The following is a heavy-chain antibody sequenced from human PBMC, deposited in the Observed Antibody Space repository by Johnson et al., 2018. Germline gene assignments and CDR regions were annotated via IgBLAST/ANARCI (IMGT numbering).Heavy chain of an antibody. CDR1: GFTFSSYW. V-gene: IGHV3-7*01. CDR3: ARDQVFPYFAEYFQH. J-gene: IGHJ1*01. CDR2: IKQDGSEK. D-gene: IGHD2-21*01. Sequence: VQLLESGGGLVQPGGSLRLSCAASGFTFSSYWMSWVRQAPGKGLEWVANIKQDGSEKYYVDSVKGRFTISRDNAKNSLYLQMNSLRAEDTAVYYCARDQVFPYFAEYFQHWGQGTLVTVSS.